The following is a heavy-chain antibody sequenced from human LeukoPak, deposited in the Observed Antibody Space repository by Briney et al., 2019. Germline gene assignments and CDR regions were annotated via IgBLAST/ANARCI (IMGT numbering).Heavy chain of an antibody. CDR3: AKTFPYGTTWFGFCDY. D-gene: IGHD3-10*01. Sequence: GGSLRLSCAASGFTFSRYWMHWVRQAPGKGLVWVSRINDDGSSTTYSDSVRGRFTISRDNAKSTLYLQMNGLTAEDTAVYYCAKTFPYGTTWFGFCDYWGQGALVTVSS. V-gene: IGHV3-74*01. CDR2: INDDGSST. CDR1: GFTFSRYW. J-gene: IGHJ4*02.